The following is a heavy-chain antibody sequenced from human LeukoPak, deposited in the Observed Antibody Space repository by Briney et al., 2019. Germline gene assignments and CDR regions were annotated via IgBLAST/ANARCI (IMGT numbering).Heavy chain of an antibody. CDR2: IHSDGSNK. CDR1: GFAFSTYG. D-gene: IGHD6-19*01. V-gene: IGHV3-30*02. CDR3: ARDPPAGWE. J-gene: IGHJ4*02. Sequence: GGSLRLSCAASGFAFSTYGMHWVRQAPGKGLEWVAFIHSDGSNKYYADSVKGRFTISRDNSKNTLYLQMNSLRAGDTAVYYCARDPPAGWEWGQGTLVTVSS.